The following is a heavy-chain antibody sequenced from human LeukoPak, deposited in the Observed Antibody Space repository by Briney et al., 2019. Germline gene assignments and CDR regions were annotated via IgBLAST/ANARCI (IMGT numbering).Heavy chain of an antibody. CDR3: ARAPSYSSGRFDV. D-gene: IGHD6-19*01. CDR1: GFTFSAYT. CDR2: ITNNGGST. V-gene: IGHV3-64*04. J-gene: IGHJ3*01. Sequence: GGSLRLSCSASGFTFSAYTMHWVRQAPGKGLESVSAITNNGGSTYYADSVKGRFTISRDNSKNTLHLQMNSLRAEDTAIYYCARAPSYSSGRFDVWGQGTMVTVSS.